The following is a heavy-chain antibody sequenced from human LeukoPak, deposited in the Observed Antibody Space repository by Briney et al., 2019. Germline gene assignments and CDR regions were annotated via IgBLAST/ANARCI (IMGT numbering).Heavy chain of an antibody. CDR2: IYYSGST. CDR1: GGSISSYY. V-gene: IGHV4-59*08. J-gene: IGHJ4*02. Sequence: PSETLSLTCTVSGGSISSYYWSWIRQPPGKGLEWIGYIYYSGSTNYNPSLKSRVTISVDTSKNQFSLKLSSVAAADTAVYHCARHGRNYDFYYWGQGTLVTVSS. D-gene: IGHD3-3*01. CDR3: ARHGRNYDFYY.